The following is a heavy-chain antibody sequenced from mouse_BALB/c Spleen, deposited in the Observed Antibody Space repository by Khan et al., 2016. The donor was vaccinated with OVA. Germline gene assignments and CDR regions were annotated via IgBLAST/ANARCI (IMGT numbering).Heavy chain of an antibody. CDR3: EKGGAYYRADGWFAY. D-gene: IGHD2-14*01. CDR2: IIPSTDYT. J-gene: IGHJ3*01. Sequence: VQLQQSGAELARPGASVKMSCKASGYTFTTYTIHWVKQRPGQGLEWIGYIIPSTDYTTYNQKFKDKTTLTADKSSSTAYMQLSSLTSDDSAVXYCEKGGAYYRADGWFAYWGQGTMVTVSA. CDR1: GYTFTTYT. V-gene: IGHV1-4*01.